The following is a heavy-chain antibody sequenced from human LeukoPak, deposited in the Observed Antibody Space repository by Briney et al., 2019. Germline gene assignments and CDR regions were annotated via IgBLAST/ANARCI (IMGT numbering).Heavy chain of an antibody. J-gene: IGHJ4*02. Sequence: NPSQTLSLTCTVSGGSISSGDYYWSWIRQPPGKGLEWIGYIYYSGSTYYNPSLKSRVTISVDTSKNQFSLKLSSVTAADTAVYYCARDFWDEYFDWLLFDYWGQGTLVTVSS. D-gene: IGHD3-9*01. CDR2: IYYSGST. V-gene: IGHV4-30-4*08. CDR1: GGSISSGDYY. CDR3: ARDFWDEYFDWLLFDY.